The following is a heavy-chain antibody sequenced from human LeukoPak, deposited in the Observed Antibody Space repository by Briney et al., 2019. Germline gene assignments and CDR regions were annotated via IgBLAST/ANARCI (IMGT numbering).Heavy chain of an antibody. J-gene: IGHJ6*02. D-gene: IGHD6-19*01. CDR1: GYTFTSYG. V-gene: IGHV1-8*02. CDR2: MNPNSGNT. Sequence: ASVKVSCKASGYTFTSYGISWVRQAPGQGLEWMGWMNPNSGNTGYAQKFQGRVTMTRNTSISTAYMELSSLRSEDTAVYYCARHLTSSSGWYPYYYGMDVWGQGTTVTVSS. CDR3: ARHLTSSSGWYPYYYGMDV.